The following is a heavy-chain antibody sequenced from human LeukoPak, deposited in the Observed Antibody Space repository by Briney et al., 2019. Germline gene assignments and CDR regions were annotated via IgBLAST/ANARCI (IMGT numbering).Heavy chain of an antibody. J-gene: IGHJ1*01. D-gene: IGHD3-10*01. CDR3: ARDCDVQWFGESCACGSGFQH. CDR2: ISYSGST. Sequence: PSETLSLTCTVSGGSSSNGGYFWSCLRQHPGKGLEWIGSISYSGSTYYNPSLKSRVTISVDTSKNHFSLKLSSVTAADTAVYYCARDCDVQWFGESCACGSGFQHWGQGTLVTVSS. CDR1: GGSSSNGGYF. V-gene: IGHV4-31*03.